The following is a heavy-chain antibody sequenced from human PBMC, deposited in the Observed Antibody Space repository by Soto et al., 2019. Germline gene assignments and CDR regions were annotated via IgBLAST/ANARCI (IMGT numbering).Heavy chain of an antibody. J-gene: IGHJ6*03. CDR1: GFTFSSYW. CDR2: IKQDGSEK. D-gene: IGHD3-3*01. V-gene: IGHV3-7*01. CDR3: ARKRDVLRFLEWLSYYYYYMDV. Sequence: GGSLRLSCAASGFTFSSYWMSWVRQAPGKGLEWVANIKQDGSEKYYVDSVKGRFTISRDNAKNSLYLQMNSLRAEDTAVYYCARKRDVLRFLEWLSYYYYYMDVWGKGTTVTVSS.